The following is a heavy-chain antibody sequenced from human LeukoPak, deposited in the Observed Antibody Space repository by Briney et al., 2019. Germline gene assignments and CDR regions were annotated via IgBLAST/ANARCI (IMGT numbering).Heavy chain of an antibody. CDR1: GGSISSYY. Sequence: SETLSLTCTVSGGSISSYYWSWIRQPPGKGLEWIGYIYYSGSTNYNPSLKSRVTISVDTSKNQFSLKLSSVTAADTAVYYCARVERGYSYGRWGQGTLVTVSS. V-gene: IGHV4-59*01. J-gene: IGHJ4*02. CDR3: ARVERGYSYGR. CDR2: IYYSGST. D-gene: IGHD5-18*01.